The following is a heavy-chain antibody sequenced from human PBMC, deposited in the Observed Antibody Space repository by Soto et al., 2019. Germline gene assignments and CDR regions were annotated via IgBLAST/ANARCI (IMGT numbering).Heavy chain of an antibody. D-gene: IGHD3-22*01. Sequence: EVQLVESGGGLVQPGGSLRLSCAASGFTFSSYSMNWVRQAPGKGLEWVSYISSSSSTIYYADSAKGRFTISRDNAKNSLYLQMNSLRDEDTAVYYCARDPRAYYYDSSGRGFDPWGQGTLVTVSS. J-gene: IGHJ5*02. V-gene: IGHV3-48*02. CDR2: ISSSSSTI. CDR3: ARDPRAYYYDSSGRGFDP. CDR1: GFTFSSYS.